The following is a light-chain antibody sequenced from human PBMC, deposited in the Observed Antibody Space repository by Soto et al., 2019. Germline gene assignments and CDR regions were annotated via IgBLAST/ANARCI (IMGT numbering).Light chain of an antibody. CDR1: QSVSSN. Sequence: EIVMTQSPATLSVSPGERATLSCRASQSVSSNLAWYQQKPGQAPRLLIYGASTRATGIPARFSGSGSGTEFTLTISSLQSEDFAVYYCQQYNNYQFGPGTKVDIK. CDR2: GAS. V-gene: IGKV3-15*01. J-gene: IGKJ3*01. CDR3: QQYNNYQ.